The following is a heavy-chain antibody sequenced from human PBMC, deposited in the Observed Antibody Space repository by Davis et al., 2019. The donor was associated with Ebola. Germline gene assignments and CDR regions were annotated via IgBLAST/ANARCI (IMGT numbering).Heavy chain of an antibody. V-gene: IGHV3-33*01. CDR3: ARGGYYLDH. Sequence: PGGSLRLSCAVSGFTFSSFGMHWVRQAPGKGLEWVAVIWYDESHKFYADSVKGRFTISRDSSENTVYLQMNSLRVEDTAVYFCARGGYYLDHWGQGIPVSVSS. J-gene: IGHJ4*02. CDR2: IWYDESHK. CDR1: GFTFSSFG.